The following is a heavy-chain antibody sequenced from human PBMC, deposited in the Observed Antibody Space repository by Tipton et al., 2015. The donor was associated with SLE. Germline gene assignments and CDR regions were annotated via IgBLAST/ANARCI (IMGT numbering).Heavy chain of an antibody. Sequence: LRLSCTVSGGSVSSSSYYWGWIRQPPGKGLEWIGSIYYTGNTFYNPSLESRVTMSIDTSRNQFSLNLTSVTAADTAVYYCARLREELRWDSGSERPIAVDSWGQGTLVSVSS. CDR2: IYYTGNT. D-gene: IGHD5-12*01. CDR3: ARLREELRWDSGSERPIAVDS. CDR1: GGSVSSSSYY. J-gene: IGHJ4*02. V-gene: IGHV4-39*07.